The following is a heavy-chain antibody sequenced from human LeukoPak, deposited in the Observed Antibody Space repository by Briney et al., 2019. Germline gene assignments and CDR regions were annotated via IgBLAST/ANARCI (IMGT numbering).Heavy chain of an antibody. CDR2: IIPIFGTA. Sequence: SVKVSCKASGGTFSSYAISWVRQAPGQGLEWMGGIIPIFGTANYAQKFQGRVTITADESTSTAYMELSSLRSEDTAVYYCAILGDCSSTSCYYNDYYGMDVWGKGTTVTISS. CDR3: AILGDCSSTSCYYNDYYGMDV. D-gene: IGHD2-2*01. V-gene: IGHV1-69*01. J-gene: IGHJ6*04. CDR1: GGTFSSYA.